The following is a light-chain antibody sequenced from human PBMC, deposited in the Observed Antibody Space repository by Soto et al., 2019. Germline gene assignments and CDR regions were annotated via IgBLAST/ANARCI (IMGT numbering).Light chain of an antibody. CDR2: DAS. CDR1: QNINFF. J-gene: IGKJ1*01. V-gene: IGKV1-5*01. Sequence: DIPMTQSPSTLSASVGDRVTITCRASQNINFFLAWYQQKPGKAPKLLMYDASTLDSGVPSRFSGSGSGTEFTLTISSLQPDDFATYYCQHYNTFSAWTFGQGTRVEIK. CDR3: QHYNTFSAWT.